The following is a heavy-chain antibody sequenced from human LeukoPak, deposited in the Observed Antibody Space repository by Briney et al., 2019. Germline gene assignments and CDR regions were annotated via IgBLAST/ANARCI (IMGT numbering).Heavy chain of an antibody. D-gene: IGHD3-16*02. CDR3: ARVNRGDAFDI. CDR1: GFTFSSYG. V-gene: IGHV3-33*01. Sequence: PGRSLRLSCAASGFTFSSYGMHWVRQAPGKGLVWVAVIWYDGRNKFYADSLKGRFTISRDNSKNTLYLQMNSLRAEDTAVYYCARVNRGDAFDIWGQGTLVTVSS. J-gene: IGHJ3*02. CDR2: IWYDGRNK.